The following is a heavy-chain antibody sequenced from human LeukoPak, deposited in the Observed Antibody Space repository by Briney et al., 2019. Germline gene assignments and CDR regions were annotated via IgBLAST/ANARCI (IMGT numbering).Heavy chain of an antibody. D-gene: IGHD6-19*01. CDR3: ARGLAVAGSSWFDP. CDR1: EFSVGSNY. V-gene: IGHV3-66*01. J-gene: IGHJ5*02. CDR2: IYSGGST. Sequence: SGGSLRLSCAASEFSVGSNYMTWVRQAPGKGLEWVSLIYSGGSTYYADSVKGRFTISRDNAKNTLYLQLDSLRAEDTAVYYCARGLAVAGSSWFDPWGQGTLVSVSS.